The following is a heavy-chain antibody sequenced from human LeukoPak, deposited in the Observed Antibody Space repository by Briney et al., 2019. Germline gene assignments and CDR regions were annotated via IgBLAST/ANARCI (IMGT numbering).Heavy chain of an antibody. CDR1: GFSLTHDA. V-gene: IGHV3-30*03. J-gene: IGHJ4*02. D-gene: IGHD1-26*01. Sequence: GGSLRLSCAASGFSLTHDAIHWVRQAPGKGLEWVAVVSKDRVSKLYRDSVKGRFTVSTDSSKNTVYLQMTGLRSEDTAVYYCAGDRWRGAPDYFDCWGQGTLVTVSS. CDR2: VSKDRVSK. CDR3: AGDRWRGAPDYFDC.